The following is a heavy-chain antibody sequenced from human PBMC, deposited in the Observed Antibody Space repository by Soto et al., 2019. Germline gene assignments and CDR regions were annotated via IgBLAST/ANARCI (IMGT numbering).Heavy chain of an antibody. CDR1: GGSISSSRCY. Sequence: SETLSLTCTVSGGSISSSRCYWGWIRQPPGKGLEWIGNIYYSGSTYYNPSLKSRVTMSVDTSKNQFSVKLSSVTAADTAVYYCARELELGCSNSDDYCAMDVWGQGTTVTVSS. CDR3: ARELELGCSNSDDYCAMDV. J-gene: IGHJ6*02. V-gene: IGHV4-39*02. D-gene: IGHD4-4*01. CDR2: IYYSGST.